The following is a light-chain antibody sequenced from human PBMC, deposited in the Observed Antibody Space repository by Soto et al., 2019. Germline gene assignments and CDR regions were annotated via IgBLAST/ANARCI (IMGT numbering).Light chain of an antibody. CDR3: QHYESYPE. V-gene: IGKV1-5*03. CDR2: KAS. Sequence: DIQMTQSPSTLSASVGDRVTISCRAGQSISSWLAWYQQKPWKAPKLLIYKASHLESGVPSRFRGSGSGTEFTLTISGLQPDDFATYSCQHYESYPEFGPGTKVHI. J-gene: IGKJ1*01. CDR1: QSISSW.